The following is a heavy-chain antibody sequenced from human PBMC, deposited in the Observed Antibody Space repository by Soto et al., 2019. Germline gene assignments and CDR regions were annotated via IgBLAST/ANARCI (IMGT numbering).Heavy chain of an antibody. CDR3: AKYDRYCRGTSGDYDYYYYMDV. J-gene: IGHJ6*03. V-gene: IGHV3-30*18. CDR1: GFTLSSFG. Sequence: QVQLVESGGGVVQPGRSLRLSCAASGFTLSSFGMHWVRQAPGKGLEWVAVISSDGSNKYYADSVKGRFTISRDNSKNTMYLQMNSLRAEDTAVYYCAKYDRYCRGTSGDYDYYYYMDVWGKGTTVTVSS. D-gene: IGHD2-2*01. CDR2: ISSDGSNK.